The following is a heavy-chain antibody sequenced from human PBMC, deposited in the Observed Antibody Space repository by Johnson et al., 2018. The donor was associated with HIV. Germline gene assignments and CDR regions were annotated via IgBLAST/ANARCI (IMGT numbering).Heavy chain of an antibody. CDR1: GFTFKSYT. CDR2: ISYDGTKQ. CDR3: ASPPSGYDFWDGPNIFDV. Sequence: QVQLVESGGGVVQPGRSLRLSCAASGFTFKSYTVHWVRQAPGTGLAWVAVISYDGTKQNYADSVKGRFTISRDNSKNTLFLQMNSLRPEDTAVYYCASPPSGYDFWDGPNIFDVWGQGTMVSVAS. D-gene: IGHD3-3*01. V-gene: IGHV3-30-3*01. J-gene: IGHJ3*01.